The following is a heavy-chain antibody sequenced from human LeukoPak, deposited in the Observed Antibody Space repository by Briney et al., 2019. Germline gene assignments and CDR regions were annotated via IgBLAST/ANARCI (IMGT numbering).Heavy chain of an antibody. CDR3: ARYRVITNDYFDS. V-gene: IGHV3-11*01. Sequence: GGSLRLSCAASGFTFGDYYMTWIRQAPGKGLEWVSYISNSGNTIKEADSVKGRFTISRDNAQNSLFLQMKSLRAEDTAVYYCARYRVITNDYFDSWGQGTLVTVSS. D-gene: IGHD3-16*01. CDR2: ISNSGNTI. J-gene: IGHJ4*02. CDR1: GFTFGDYY.